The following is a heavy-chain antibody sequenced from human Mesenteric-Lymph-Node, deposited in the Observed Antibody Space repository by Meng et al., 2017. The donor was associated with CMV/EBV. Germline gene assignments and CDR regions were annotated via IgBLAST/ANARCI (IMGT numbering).Heavy chain of an antibody. CDR1: GGSISSSSYY. V-gene: IGHV4-39*07. J-gene: IGHJ2*01. CDR3: AKDRSGYSYGSDWYFDL. D-gene: IGHD5-18*01. Sequence: GSLRLSCTVSGGSISSSSYYWCWIRQPPGKGLEWIGSIYYSGSTYYNPSLKSRVTISVDTSKNQFSLKLSSVTAADTAVYYCAKDRSGYSYGSDWYFDLWGRGTLVTVSS. CDR2: IYYSGST.